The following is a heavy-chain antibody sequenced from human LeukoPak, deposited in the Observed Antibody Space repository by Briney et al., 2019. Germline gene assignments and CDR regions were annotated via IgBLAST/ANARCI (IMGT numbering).Heavy chain of an antibody. V-gene: IGHV3-74*01. CDR3: VRYYNN. CDR1: GFTFSSYG. CDR2: INSDGSST. Sequence: PGGSLRLSCAASGFTFSSYGMHWVRQAPGKGLEWVSRINSDGSSTNYADSVKGRFTISRDNAKNTLYLQMNSLRAEDTAVYYCVRYYNNWGQGTLVTVSS. J-gene: IGHJ4*02. D-gene: IGHD3-22*01.